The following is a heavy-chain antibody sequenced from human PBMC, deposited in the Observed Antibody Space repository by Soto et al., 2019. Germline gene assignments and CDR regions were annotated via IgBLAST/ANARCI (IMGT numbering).Heavy chain of an antibody. J-gene: IGHJ4*02. V-gene: IGHV4-39*07. CDR2: IYYTGRT. D-gene: IGHD6-6*01. CDR1: GGSISGSSYY. Sequence: PSETLSLTCTVSGGSISGSSYYWGWIRQPPGKGLEWIGAIYYTGRTYYKPSLKSRVTISRDNSKNTLYLQMNSLRAEDTAVYYCAKGPEQLVHGVFDYWGQGTLVTVSS. CDR3: AKGPEQLVHGVFDY.